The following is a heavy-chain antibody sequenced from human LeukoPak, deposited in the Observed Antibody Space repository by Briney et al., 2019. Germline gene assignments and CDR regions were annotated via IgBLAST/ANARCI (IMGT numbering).Heavy chain of an antibody. Sequence: PGGSLRLSCAASGFTFSSYSMNWVRQAPGKGLEWVSSISSSSSYIYYADSVKGRFTISRDNAKNSLYLQMNSLRAEDTAVYYCARGFGDYYDSSGYSWGQGPWSPSPQ. V-gene: IGHV3-21*01. J-gene: IGHJ5*02. CDR3: ARGFGDYYDSSGYS. D-gene: IGHD3-22*01. CDR2: ISSSSSYI. CDR1: GFTFSSYS.